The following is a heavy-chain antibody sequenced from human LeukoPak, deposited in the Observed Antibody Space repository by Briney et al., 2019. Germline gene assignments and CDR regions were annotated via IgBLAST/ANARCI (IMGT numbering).Heavy chain of an antibody. D-gene: IGHD6-19*01. CDR2: ISSTGNYI. CDR3: AKGSSGWANDY. J-gene: IGHJ4*02. Sequence: GGSLRLSCAASGFTFSSYSMNWVRQAPGKGLEWVSYISSTGNYIYQADSVKGRFTISRDNAKKSLYLQMTSLRAEDTAVYYCAKGSSGWANDYGGQGTLVTVSS. CDR1: GFTFSSYS. V-gene: IGHV3-21*01.